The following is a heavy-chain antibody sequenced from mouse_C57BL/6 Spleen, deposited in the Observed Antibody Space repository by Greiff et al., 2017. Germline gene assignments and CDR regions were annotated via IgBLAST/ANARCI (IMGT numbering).Heavy chain of an antibody. CDR3: TRRETAQALYAMDY. CDR1: GYTFTDYE. J-gene: IGHJ4*01. Sequence: VQLQQSGAELVRPGASVTLSCKASGYTFTDYEMHWVKQTPVHGLEWLGAIDPETGGTAYNQKFKGKAILTADKSSSTAYMELRSLTSEDSAVYYCTRRETAQALYAMDYWGQGTSVTVSS. V-gene: IGHV1-15*01. CDR2: IDPETGGT. D-gene: IGHD3-2*02.